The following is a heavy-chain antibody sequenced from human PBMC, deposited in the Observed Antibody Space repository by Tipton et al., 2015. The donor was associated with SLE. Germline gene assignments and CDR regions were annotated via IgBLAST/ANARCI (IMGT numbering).Heavy chain of an antibody. D-gene: IGHD2-8*02. Sequence: SLRLSCAASGFTFSSYEMNWVRQAPGKGLEWVSYISSSGSTIYYADSVKGRFTISRDNAKNSLYLQMNSLRAEDTAVYYCAARYWGAFDIWGQGTMVTVSS. CDR2: ISSSGSTI. CDR1: GFTFSSYE. J-gene: IGHJ3*02. CDR3: AARYWGAFDI. V-gene: IGHV3-48*03.